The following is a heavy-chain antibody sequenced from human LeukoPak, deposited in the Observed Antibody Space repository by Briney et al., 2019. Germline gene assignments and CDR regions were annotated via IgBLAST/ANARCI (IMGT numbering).Heavy chain of an antibody. J-gene: IGHJ4*02. CDR3: AKDIFGYSSSRAIDY. CDR1: GFTFDDYA. Sequence: GRSLRLSCAASGFTFDDYAMHWVRQAPGKGLEWVSGLTWNSGSVAYADSVEGRFTISRDNAKNSLYLQMNSLRAEDTALYYCAKDIFGYSSSRAIDYWGQGTLVTVSS. V-gene: IGHV3-9*01. D-gene: IGHD6-13*01. CDR2: LTWNSGSV.